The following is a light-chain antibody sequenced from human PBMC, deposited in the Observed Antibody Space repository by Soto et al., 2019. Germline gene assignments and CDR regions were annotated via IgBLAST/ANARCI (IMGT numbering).Light chain of an antibody. CDR1: QSVSSSY. CDR2: GAS. J-gene: IGKJ1*01. Sequence: IMLKLSPGTLSLSPGERATLSCRASQSVSSSYLAWYQQKPGQAPRLLIYGASSRATGIPDRFSGSGSGTEFTLTISSLQPEDFATYYCPQLTTYPRTFGPGT. CDR3: PQLTTYPRT. V-gene: IGKV3-20*01.